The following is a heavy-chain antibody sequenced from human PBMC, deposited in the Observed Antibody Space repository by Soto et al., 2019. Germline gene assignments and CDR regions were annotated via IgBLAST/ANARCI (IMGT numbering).Heavy chain of an antibody. CDR2: VKSRSDGGTI. D-gene: IGHD3-22*01. Sequence: EVQLAESGGGLVKPGGSLRLSCTVSGLIFSNAWMSWVRQAPGKGLEWVGRVKSRSDGGTIDYAAPVIGRFSISRDDSKNTLYLQLKSLKTDDTAVYYCNTEYYSDRSGYRTPWDIWGQCTLVTVSS. CDR1: GLIFSNAW. V-gene: IGHV3-15*01. J-gene: IGHJ1*01. CDR3: NTEYYSDRSGYRTPWDI.